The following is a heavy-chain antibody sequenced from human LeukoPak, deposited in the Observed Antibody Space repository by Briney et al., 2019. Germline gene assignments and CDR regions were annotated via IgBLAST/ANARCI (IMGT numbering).Heavy chain of an antibody. J-gene: IGHJ6*02. CDR2: ISSSSSNI. CDR1: GFTFSGYS. CDR3: ARVNYYGSHYYYYGMDV. Sequence: GGSLRLSCAASGFTFSGYSMNWVRQAPGKGLEWVSSISSSSSNIYYADSVKGRLTISRDNAKNSLYLQMNSLRAEDTAVYYCARVNYYGSHYYYYGMDVWGQGTTVTVSS. V-gene: IGHV3-21*01. D-gene: IGHD3-10*01.